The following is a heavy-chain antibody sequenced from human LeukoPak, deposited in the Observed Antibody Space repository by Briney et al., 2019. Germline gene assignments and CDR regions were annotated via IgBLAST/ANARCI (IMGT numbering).Heavy chain of an antibody. CDR1: GFTFSRHP. CDR2: ISPGTI. V-gene: IGHV3-21*05. D-gene: IGHD5-18*01. J-gene: IGHJ4*02. CDR3: ARGGINVDTAMVTLHY. Sequence: PGGSLRLSCAASGFTFSRHPMNWVRQAPGKGLEWVSYISPGTIYYADSMKGRFTISRDNAKSSLYLQMNSLRAEDTAVYYCARGGINVDTAMVTLHYWGQGTLVTVSS.